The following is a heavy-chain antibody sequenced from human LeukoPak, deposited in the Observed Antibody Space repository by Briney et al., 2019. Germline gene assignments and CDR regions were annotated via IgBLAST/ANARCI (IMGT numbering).Heavy chain of an antibody. CDR1: AGSISSSDYY. CDR2: ISYSGNT. Sequence: SETLSLTCTVSAGSISSSDYYWGWIRQSPGKGLEWIGRISYSGNTYYNPSLKTRDTISVDTSKNHFSLRLSSVTAADTAVYFCSRLTHSYYSDTSGYYPYYYMDVWGEGTTVTVSS. J-gene: IGHJ6*03. CDR3: SRLTHSYYSDTSGYYPYYYMDV. D-gene: IGHD3-22*01. V-gene: IGHV4-39*02.